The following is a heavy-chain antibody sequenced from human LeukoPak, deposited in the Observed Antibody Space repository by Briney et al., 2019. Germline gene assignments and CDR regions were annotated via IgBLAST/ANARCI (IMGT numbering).Heavy chain of an antibody. Sequence: SQTHSLTCAITVDSVSSSSASWNWIRQSPSRGLEWLGRTYYRSKWYSHYAVSVKSPINHSPDTSKNQSSLELASVSPADTGVYYSARDENWFDSWGQGTLVTVSS. V-gene: IGHV6-1*01. CDR3: ARDENWFDS. CDR2: TYYRSKWYS. CDR1: VDSVSSSSAS. J-gene: IGHJ5*01.